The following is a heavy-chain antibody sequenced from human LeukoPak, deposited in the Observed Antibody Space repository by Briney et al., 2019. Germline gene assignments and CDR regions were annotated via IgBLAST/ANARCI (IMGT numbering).Heavy chain of an antibody. CDR1: AYFFTNYC. J-gene: IGHJ4*02. D-gene: IGHD6-6*01. Sequence: GESLKISCKASAYFFTNYCTSWGGHMPAKGLEWMGTVDPSNADNNYSPASQSHVTTSADKSISTAFLQWSSLKTSDTAMFYYSRAYSRSRFDSWGQGTLVTVSS. CDR2: VDPSNADN. CDR3: SRAYSRSRFDS. V-gene: IGHV5-10-1*01.